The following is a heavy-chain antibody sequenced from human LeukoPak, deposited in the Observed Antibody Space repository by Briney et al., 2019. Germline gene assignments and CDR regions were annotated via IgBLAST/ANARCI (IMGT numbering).Heavy chain of an antibody. V-gene: IGHV3-21*01. CDR2: ISSSSSYI. J-gene: IGHJ4*02. Sequence: GGSLRLSCAASGFTFSNYAMSWVRQAPGKGLEWFSSISSSSSYIYYANSVKGRFTISRDNAKNSLYLQMNSLRAEDTAVYYCARDLHFDYWGQGTLVTVSS. CDR1: GFTFSNYA. CDR3: ARDLHFDY.